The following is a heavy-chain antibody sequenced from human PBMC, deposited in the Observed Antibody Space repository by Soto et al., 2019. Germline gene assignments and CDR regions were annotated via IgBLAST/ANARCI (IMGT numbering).Heavy chain of an antibody. CDR2: INPNSGGT. J-gene: IGHJ4*02. Sequence: ASVKVSCKASGYTFTGYYMHWVRQAPGQGLEWMGWINPNSGGTNYAQKFQGRVTMTRDTSISTAYMELSRLRSDDTAVYYCATRDIVVVPAAPEESDYWGQGTLV. CDR1: GYTFTGYY. V-gene: IGHV1-2*02. D-gene: IGHD2-2*01. CDR3: ATRDIVVVPAAPEESDY.